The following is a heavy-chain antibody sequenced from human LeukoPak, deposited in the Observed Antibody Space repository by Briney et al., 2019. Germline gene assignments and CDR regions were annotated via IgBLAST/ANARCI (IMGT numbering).Heavy chain of an antibody. CDR1: GGTFSSYA. Sequence: SVKVSCKASGGTFSSYAISWVRQAPGQGLEWMGRIIPILGIANYAQKFQGRVTITADKSTSTAYMELSSLRSEDTAVYYCARDTAAGYYYYYYMDVWGKGTTVTVSS. CDR3: ARDTAAGYYYYYYMDV. D-gene: IGHD6-13*01. CDR2: IIPILGIA. V-gene: IGHV1-69*04. J-gene: IGHJ6*03.